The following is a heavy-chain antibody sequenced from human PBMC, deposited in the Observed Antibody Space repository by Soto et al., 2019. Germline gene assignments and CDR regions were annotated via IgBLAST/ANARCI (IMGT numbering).Heavy chain of an antibody. Sequence: NPSETLSLTCTVSGDSIGSYRWSWIRQPPQKGLEWIGYVFHSGSTNYNPSLKSRVSMSVDTSKNQFSLKLTSMTAADSAVYYCARAPPPISYDSGESEYYLDFWGRGTLVT. CDR1: GDSIGSYR. V-gene: IGHV4-59*01. CDR2: VFHSGST. D-gene: IGHD3-3*01. CDR3: ARAPPPISYDSGESEYYLDF. J-gene: IGHJ4*02.